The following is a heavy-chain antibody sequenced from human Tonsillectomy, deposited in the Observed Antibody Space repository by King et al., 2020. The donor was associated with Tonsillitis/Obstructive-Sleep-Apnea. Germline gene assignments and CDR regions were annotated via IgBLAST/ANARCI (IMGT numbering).Heavy chain of an antibody. CDR2: IIPIFGTA. Sequence: VQLVQSGAEVKKPGFSVKVSCKASGGTFSSYAITWVRQAPGQGLEWMGGIIPIFGTANYSQKFQGRVTSTADESTSTGYMELGSLRSEDTAVYYCARARIFGVVNGYFMDVWGKGTTVTVSS. V-gene: IGHV1-69*01. D-gene: IGHD3-3*01. CDR3: ARARIFGVVNGYFMDV. J-gene: IGHJ6*03. CDR1: GGTFSSYA.